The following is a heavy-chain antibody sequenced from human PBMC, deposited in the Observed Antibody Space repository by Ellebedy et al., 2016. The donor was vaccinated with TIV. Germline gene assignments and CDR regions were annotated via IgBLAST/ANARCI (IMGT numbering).Heavy chain of an antibody. D-gene: IGHD3-10*01. J-gene: IGHJ3*02. CDR2: ISWNSGSI. CDR1: GFTFDDYA. CDR3: AKDSYYYGSEGAFDI. Sequence: GGSLRLXXAASGFTFDDYAIHWVRQAPGKGLEWVSGISWNSGSIGYADSVKGRFTISRDNAKNSLYLQMNSLRPEDTALYYCAKDSYYYGSEGAFDIWGQGTMVTVSS. V-gene: IGHV3-9*01.